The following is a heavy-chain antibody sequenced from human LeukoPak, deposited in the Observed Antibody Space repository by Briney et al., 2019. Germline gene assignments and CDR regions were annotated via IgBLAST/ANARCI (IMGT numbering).Heavy chain of an antibody. CDR2: IFPGDSDT. CDR1: GYSFTSYW. D-gene: IGHD5-24*01. J-gene: IGHJ4*02. CDR3: AREVGGRWLHHYFDY. Sequence: GESLKISCKGSGYSFTSYWIGWVRQMPGKGLEWMGIIFPGDSDTIYSPSFQGQVTISADKSISTAYLQWSSLKASDTAMYYSAREVGGRWLHHYFDYWGQGTLVTVSS. V-gene: IGHV5-51*01.